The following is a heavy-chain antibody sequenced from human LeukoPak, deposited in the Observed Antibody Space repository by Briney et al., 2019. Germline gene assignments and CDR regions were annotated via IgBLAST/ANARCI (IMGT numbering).Heavy chain of an antibody. CDR2: IYHSGST. V-gene: IGHV4-38-2*02. D-gene: IGHD3-9*01. CDR3: ARALVVYDILTGAYLGGPLDY. Sequence: PSETLSLTCTVSGYSTSSGYYWGWIRQPPGKGLEWIGSIYHSGSTYYNPSLKSRVTISVDTSKNQFSLKLSSVTAADTAVYYCARALVVYDILTGAYLGGPLDYWGQGTLVTVSS. CDR1: GYSTSSGYY. J-gene: IGHJ4*02.